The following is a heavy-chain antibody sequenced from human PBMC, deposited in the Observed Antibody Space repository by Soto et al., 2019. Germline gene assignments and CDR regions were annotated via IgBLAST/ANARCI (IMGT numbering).Heavy chain of an antibody. CDR3: AREGRYGDYVFDY. D-gene: IGHD4-17*01. Sequence: EVQLVESGGGLVKPGGSLRLSCAASGFTFSSYSMNWVRQAPGKGLEWVSSISSSSSYIYYADSVKGRFTISRDNAKNSLYLQMNSQRAEDTAVYYCAREGRYGDYVFDYCGQGTLVTVSS. J-gene: IGHJ4*02. V-gene: IGHV3-21*01. CDR2: ISSSSSYI. CDR1: GFTFSSYS.